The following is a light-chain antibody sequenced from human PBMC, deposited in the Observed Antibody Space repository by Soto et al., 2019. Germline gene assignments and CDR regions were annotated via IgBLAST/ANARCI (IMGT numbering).Light chain of an antibody. Sequence: QSVLTQPPSASGSPVQSVTISCTGTSSDVGGYNYVSWYQQHPGRAPKLMIYEVSKRPSGVPDRFSGSKSANTASLTVSGLQAEDEADYYCSSYAGSNNHVVFGGGTKLTVL. CDR1: SSDVGGYNY. CDR2: EVS. CDR3: SSYAGSNNHVV. V-gene: IGLV2-8*01. J-gene: IGLJ2*01.